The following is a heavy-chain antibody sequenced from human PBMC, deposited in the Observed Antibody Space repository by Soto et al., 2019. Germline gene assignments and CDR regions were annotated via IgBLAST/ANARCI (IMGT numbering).Heavy chain of an antibody. V-gene: IGHV1-2*04. CDR1: GYTFTGYY. Sequence: ASVKVSCKASGYTFTGYYMHWVRQAPGQGLEWMGWINPNSGGTNYAQKFQGWVAMTRDTSISTAYMELSRLRSDDTAVYYCARGGGTIFGVVPPYGMDVWGQGTTVTVSS. J-gene: IGHJ6*02. CDR2: INPNSGGT. CDR3: ARGGGTIFGVVPPYGMDV. D-gene: IGHD3-3*01.